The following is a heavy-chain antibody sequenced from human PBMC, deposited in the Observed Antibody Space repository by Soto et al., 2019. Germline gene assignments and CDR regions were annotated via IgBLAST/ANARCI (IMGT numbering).Heavy chain of an antibody. CDR3: ARGQSAAAGKNYYYYYGMDV. Sequence: NPSETLSLTCAVYGGSFSGYYWSWIRQPPGKGLEWIGEINHSGSTNYNPSLKSRVTISVDTSKNQFSLKLSSVTAADTAVYYCARGQSAAAGKNYYYYYGMDVWGQGTTVTVSS. CDR2: INHSGST. V-gene: IGHV4-34*01. D-gene: IGHD6-13*01. J-gene: IGHJ6*02. CDR1: GGSFSGYY.